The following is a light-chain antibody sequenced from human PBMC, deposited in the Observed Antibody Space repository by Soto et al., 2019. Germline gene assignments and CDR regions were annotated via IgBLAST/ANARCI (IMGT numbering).Light chain of an antibody. CDR3: QQYGSSPT. CDR2: DAS. Sequence: EIVLTQSPATLSLSPGERATLSCRASQSVSSYLVWYQQKPGQAPRLLIYDASNRATGIPARFSGSGSGTDFTLTINRLEPEDFAVYYCQQYGSSPTFGQGTRLEIK. V-gene: IGKV3-20*01. CDR1: QSVSSY. J-gene: IGKJ5*01.